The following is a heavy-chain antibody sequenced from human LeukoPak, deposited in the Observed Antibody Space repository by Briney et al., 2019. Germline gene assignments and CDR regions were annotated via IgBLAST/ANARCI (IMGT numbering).Heavy chain of an antibody. J-gene: IGHJ3*01. Sequence: GGSLTLSCAASGFTLRTYWMSWIRQAPGNEPEWVADINQDGSEEYYLQSVQGRFTVSRDNAPNAVFLQMTYLRADDTAVYYCARWKMELERNAFDFWGQGTVVTVSS. CDR1: GFTLRTYW. CDR2: INQDGSEE. CDR3: ARWKMELERNAFDF. V-gene: IGHV3-7*01. D-gene: IGHD1-26*01.